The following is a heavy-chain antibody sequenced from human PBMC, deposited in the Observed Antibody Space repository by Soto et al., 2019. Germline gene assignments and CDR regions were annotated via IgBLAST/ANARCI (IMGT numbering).Heavy chain of an antibody. CDR2: IYSGGST. D-gene: IGHD2-15*01. V-gene: IGHV3-53*01. Sequence: ESGGGLIQPGGSLRLSCAASGFTVSSNYMSWVRQAPGKGLEWVSVIYSGGSTYYADSVKGRFTISRDNSKNTLYLQMNSLRAEDTAVYYCSVVVAATPSYAFDIWGQGTMVTVSS. CDR1: GFTVSSNY. J-gene: IGHJ3*02. CDR3: SVVVAATPSYAFDI.